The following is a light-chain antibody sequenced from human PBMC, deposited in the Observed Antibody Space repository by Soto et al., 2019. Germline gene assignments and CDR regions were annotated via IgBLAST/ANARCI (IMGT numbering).Light chain of an antibody. CDR3: YSSRSSSSTFYV. V-gene: IGLV2-14*03. Sequence: QSVLTQPASVSGSPGQSITISCAGTSSDIGGSNYVSWYQQHPGKVPKLMIYGVSNRPSGVSNRFSGSKSGNTASLTISGLQAEDEADYFCYSSRSSSSTFYVFGTGTKVTVL. CDR1: SSDIGGSNY. CDR2: GVS. J-gene: IGLJ1*01.